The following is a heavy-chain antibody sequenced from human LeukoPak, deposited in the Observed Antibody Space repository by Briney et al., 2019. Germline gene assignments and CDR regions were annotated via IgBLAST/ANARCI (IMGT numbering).Heavy chain of an antibody. J-gene: IGHJ4*02. CDR3: ARDQRPWIPYFDY. D-gene: IGHD1-1*01. Sequence: SETLSLTCTVSGGSIRSSYYYWGWIRQPPGKGLEWIGSIYDSGSTYYNPSLKSRVTISVDTSKNQFSLKLSSVTAADTAVHYCARDQRPWIPYFDYWGQGTLVTVSS. V-gene: IGHV4-39*07. CDR1: GGSIRSSYYY. CDR2: IYDSGST.